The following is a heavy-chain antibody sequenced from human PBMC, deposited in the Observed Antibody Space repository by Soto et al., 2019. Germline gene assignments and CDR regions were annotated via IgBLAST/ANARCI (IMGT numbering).Heavy chain of an antibody. Sequence: PSETLSLTCTVSGGSISSGDYYWSWIRRPPGKGLEWIGYIYYSGSTYYNPSLKSRVTISVDTSKNQFSLKLSSVTAADAAVYYCARDRGAYCGGDCYSLGVTYYYYGMDVWGQGTTVTVSS. J-gene: IGHJ6*02. D-gene: IGHD2-21*02. CDR2: IYYSGST. V-gene: IGHV4-30-4*01. CDR3: ARDRGAYCGGDCYSLGVTYYYYGMDV. CDR1: GGSISSGDYY.